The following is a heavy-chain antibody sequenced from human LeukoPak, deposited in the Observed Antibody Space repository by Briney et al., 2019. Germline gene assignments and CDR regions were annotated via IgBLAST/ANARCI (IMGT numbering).Heavy chain of an antibody. D-gene: IGHD2-2*01. CDR3: AAVVVPAAMSHFGAFDI. V-gene: IGHV3-21*01. CDR1: GSTFSSYS. Sequence: GGSLRLSCAASGSTFSSYSMNWVRQAPGKGLEWVSSISSSSSYIYYADSVKGRFTISRDNAKNSLYLQMNSLRAEDTAVYYCAAVVVPAAMSHFGAFDIWGQGTMVTVSS. CDR2: ISSSSSYI. J-gene: IGHJ3*02.